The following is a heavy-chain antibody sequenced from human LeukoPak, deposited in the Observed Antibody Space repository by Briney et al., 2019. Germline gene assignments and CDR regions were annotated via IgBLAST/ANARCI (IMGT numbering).Heavy chain of an antibody. CDR2: IYSSGAT. J-gene: IGHJ4*02. CDR1: GFTVTNTY. D-gene: IGHD2-2*01. CDR3: ARGASLWTNFEY. V-gene: IGHV3-53*01. Sequence: GGSLRLSCAAYGFTVTNTYMTWVRQAPGKGLEWVSVIYSSGATSYAGSVKGRFTISRDSSRNTLSLQMDSLSAEDTAVYYCARGASLWTNFEYWGQGALVTVSS.